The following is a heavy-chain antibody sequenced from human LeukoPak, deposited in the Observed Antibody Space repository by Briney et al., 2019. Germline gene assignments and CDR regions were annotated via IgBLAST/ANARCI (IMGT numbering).Heavy chain of an antibody. CDR2: IYYSGST. Sequence: SETLSLTCTVSGGSISSYYWSWIRQPPGKGLEWIGYIYYSGSTNYNPSLKSRVTISVDTSKNQFSLKLSSVTAADTAVYYCARTGGTDPAPFDYWGQGTLVTVSS. J-gene: IGHJ4*02. D-gene: IGHD3-16*01. CDR1: GGSISSYY. V-gene: IGHV4-59*08. CDR3: ARTGGTDPAPFDY.